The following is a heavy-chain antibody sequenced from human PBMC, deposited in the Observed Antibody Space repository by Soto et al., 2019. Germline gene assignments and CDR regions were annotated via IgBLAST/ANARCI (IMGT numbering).Heavy chain of an antibody. CDR2: IDRDDGET. V-gene: IGHV1-24*01. CDR3: ATTANYGDYDY. J-gene: IGHJ4*02. CDR1: GYTLTELS. D-gene: IGHD4-17*01. Sequence: ASVKVSCKVSGYTLTELSLHWVRQAPGKGLEWMGGIDRDDGETIYAQKFQGRVTIPEDTSTDTAYMELSSLRSEDTAVYYCATTANYGDYDYWGQGTLVTVSS.